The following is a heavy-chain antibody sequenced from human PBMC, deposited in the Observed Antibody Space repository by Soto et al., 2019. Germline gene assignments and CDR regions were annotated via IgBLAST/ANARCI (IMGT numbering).Heavy chain of an antibody. CDR3: ARGRRGSRGAFDI. Sequence: PSETLSLTCTVSGGSISSYYWSWIRQPPGKGLEWIGYIYYSGSTNYNPSLKSRVTISVDTSKNQFSLKLSSVTAADTAVYYCARGRRGSRGAFDIRAQRTTVTVSS. CDR1: GGSISSYY. V-gene: IGHV4-59*13. J-gene: IGHJ3*02. CDR2: IYYSGST. D-gene: IGHD6-13*01.